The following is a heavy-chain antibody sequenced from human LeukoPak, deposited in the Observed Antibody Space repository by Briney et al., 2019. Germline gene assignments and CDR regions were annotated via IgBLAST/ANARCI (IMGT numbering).Heavy chain of an antibody. CDR3: ARGVTTTLSIDP. CDR1: GFTFSDYY. Sequence: KPGGSLRLSCAASGFTFSDYYMCWLRQAPGKGLEWVSYISSSGGSIFYADSMKGRVTISRDDAKNSVDLQMDSLRAEDTAVYFCARGVTTTLSIDPWGQGTLVTVSS. J-gene: IGHJ5*02. V-gene: IGHV3-11*01. D-gene: IGHD1-1*01. CDR2: ISSSGGSI.